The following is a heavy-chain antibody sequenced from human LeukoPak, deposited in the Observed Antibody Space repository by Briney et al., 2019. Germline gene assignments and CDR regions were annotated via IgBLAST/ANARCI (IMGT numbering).Heavy chain of an antibody. CDR2: INPSGGST. CDR1: GYTFTSYY. D-gene: IGHD2/OR15-2a*01. Sequence: ASVKVSCKASGYTFTSYYMHGVRQAPGQGLEWMGIINPSGGSTSYTQKFQGRVTMTRDTSTTTVYMELSSLRSQDTAVYYCARHKEVGDYYYFDYWGQGTLVTVSS. J-gene: IGHJ4*02. CDR3: ARHKEVGDYYYFDY. V-gene: IGHV1-46*01.